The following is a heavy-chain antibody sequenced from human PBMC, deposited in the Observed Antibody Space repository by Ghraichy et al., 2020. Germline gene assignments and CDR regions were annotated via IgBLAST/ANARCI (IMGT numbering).Heavy chain of an antibody. V-gene: IGHV4-39*01. CDR3: VGGSSGKIY. J-gene: IGHJ4*02. Sequence: SETLSLTCTVSGGSISSLSYYWGWIRQPPGKGLEWIGTISGNTYYNSSLKSRVTISVDTSKKQFSLKLSSVTAADTAVYYCVGGSSGKIYWGQGTLVTVSS. CDR2: ISGNT. CDR1: GGSISSLSYY. D-gene: IGHD6-6*01.